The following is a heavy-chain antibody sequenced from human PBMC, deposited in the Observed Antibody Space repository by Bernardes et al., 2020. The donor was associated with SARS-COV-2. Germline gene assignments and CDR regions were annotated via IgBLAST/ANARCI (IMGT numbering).Heavy chain of an antibody. Sequence: ETLSLTFTVSGGSISSYYWSWIRQPPGKGLEWIGYIYYSGSTNYNPSLKSRVTISVDTSKNQFSLKLSSVTAADTAVYYCARAARDTPYCSSTSCYTNYYYMDVWGKGTTVTVSS. V-gene: IGHV4-59*01. D-gene: IGHD2-2*02. CDR3: ARAARDTPYCSSTSCYTNYYYMDV. CDR2: IYYSGST. J-gene: IGHJ6*03. CDR1: GGSISSYY.